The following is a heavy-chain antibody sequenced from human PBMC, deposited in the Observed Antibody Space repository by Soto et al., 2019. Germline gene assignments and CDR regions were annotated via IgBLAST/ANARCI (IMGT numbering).Heavy chain of an antibody. CDR1: GGTFSSYA. CDR3: GRGSSIFGVLTSNYYYYYGMDV. CDR2: SIPIFGTA. V-gene: IGHV1-69*13. Sequence: SVKVSCKASGGTFSSYAISWVRQAPGQGLEWMGGSIPIFGTANYAQKFQGRVTITADESTSTAYMELSGLRSEDAAVYYCGRGSSIFGVLTSNYYYYYGMDVWGQGTMVTVSS. J-gene: IGHJ6*02. D-gene: IGHD3-3*01.